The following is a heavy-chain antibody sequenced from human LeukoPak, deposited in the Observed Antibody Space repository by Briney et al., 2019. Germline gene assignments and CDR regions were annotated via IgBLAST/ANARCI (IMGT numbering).Heavy chain of an antibody. Sequence: SETLSLTCTVSGGSISSYYWSWIRQPPGKGLEWIGYIYYSGSTNYNPSPKSRVTISVDTSKNQFSLKLSSVTAADTAVYYCARHQGKLPLPYFDYWGQGTLVTVSS. CDR1: GGSISSYY. V-gene: IGHV4-59*08. J-gene: IGHJ4*02. CDR2: IYYSGST. CDR3: ARHQGKLPLPYFDY. D-gene: IGHD1-7*01.